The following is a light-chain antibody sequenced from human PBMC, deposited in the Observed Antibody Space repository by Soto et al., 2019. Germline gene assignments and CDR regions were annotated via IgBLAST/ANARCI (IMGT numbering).Light chain of an antibody. CDR2: AAS. V-gene: IGKV1-39*01. Sequence: DIQMTQSPSSLSASVGDTVTITCQASHDIDNYLNWYQQKPGRAPKLLIYAASGLQSGVPSRFSGNGSGTDFTLTISSLQPEDIATYYCQQTYTTPPTFGQGTRLEIK. CDR1: HDIDNY. J-gene: IGKJ5*01. CDR3: QQTYTTPPT.